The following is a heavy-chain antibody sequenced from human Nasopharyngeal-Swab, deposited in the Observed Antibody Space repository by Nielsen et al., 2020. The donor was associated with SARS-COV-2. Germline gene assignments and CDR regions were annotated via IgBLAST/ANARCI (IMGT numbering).Heavy chain of an antibody. J-gene: IGHJ4*02. Sequence: GESLKISCAASGFTFSSYAMRWVRQAPGKGLEWVSAISGSGGRTYYADSVKGRFTISRDNSKNTLYLQMNSLRAEDTAVYYCAKRGATRPYWGQGTLVTVSS. V-gene: IGHV3-23*01. CDR1: GFTFSSYA. D-gene: IGHD4/OR15-4a*01. CDR2: ISGSGGRT. CDR3: AKRGATRPY.